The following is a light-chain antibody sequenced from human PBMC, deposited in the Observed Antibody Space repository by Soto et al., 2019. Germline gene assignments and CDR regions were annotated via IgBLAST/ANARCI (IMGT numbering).Light chain of an antibody. J-gene: IGKJ5*01. CDR3: QQRSNWPIT. Sequence: EIVLTQSPATLSLSPGERATLSCRASQSVSSYLAWYQQKPGQPPRLLIYDASNRATGIPARFSGSGSGTDFTLTISSLEPEDFAVYYCQQRSNWPITFGQGTRLDVK. V-gene: IGKV3-11*01. CDR1: QSVSSY. CDR2: DAS.